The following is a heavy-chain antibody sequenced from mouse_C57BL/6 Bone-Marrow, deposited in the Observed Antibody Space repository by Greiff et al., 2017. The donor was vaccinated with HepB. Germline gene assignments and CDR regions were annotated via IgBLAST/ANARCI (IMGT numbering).Heavy chain of an antibody. V-gene: IGHV5-17*01. CDR3: AREGYYDYQYFDV. CDR1: GFTFSDYG. J-gene: IGHJ1*03. CDR2: ISSGSSTI. D-gene: IGHD2-4*01. Sequence: EVQGVESGGGLVKPGGSLKLPCAASGFTFSDYGMHWVRQAPEKGLEWVAYISSGSSTIYYADTVKGRFTISRDNAKNTLFLQMTSLRSEDTAMYYCAREGYYDYQYFDVWGTGTTVTVSS.